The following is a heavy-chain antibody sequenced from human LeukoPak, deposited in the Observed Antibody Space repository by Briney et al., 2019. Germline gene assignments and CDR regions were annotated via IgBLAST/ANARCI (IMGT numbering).Heavy chain of an antibody. V-gene: IGHV1-69-2*01. CDR1: GYTFTDYY. CDR2: VNPEDGET. D-gene: IGHD3-22*01. Sequence: ASVKVSXKVSGYTFTDYYMHWVQQAPGKGLEWMGLVNPEDGETIYAEKFQGRVTITADTSTDTAYMELSSLRSEDTAVYYCARLNVPSYYDSSGYYVDYWGQGTLVTVSS. CDR3: ARLNVPSYYDSSGYYVDY. J-gene: IGHJ4*02.